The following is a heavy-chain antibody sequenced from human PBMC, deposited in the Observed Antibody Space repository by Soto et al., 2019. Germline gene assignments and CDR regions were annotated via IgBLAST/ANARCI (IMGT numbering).Heavy chain of an antibody. CDR1: GYTFSAYY. CDR2: FNPSGGSA. D-gene: IGHD4-17*01. Sequence: QEQLVQSGAEVKDPGASLKVSCRTSGYTFSAYYIHFVRQAPGQGLEWMGVFNPSGGSATYAQKFQRRVTMTSGTSPSTVHMELNNLKSADTAVYYCARGGDDYGGNDAFDLWGHGTMVTVSS. J-gene: IGHJ3*01. V-gene: IGHV1-46*01. CDR3: ARGGDDYGGNDAFDL.